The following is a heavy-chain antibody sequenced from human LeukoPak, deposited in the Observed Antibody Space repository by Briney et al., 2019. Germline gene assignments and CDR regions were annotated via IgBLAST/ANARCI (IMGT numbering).Heavy chain of an antibody. J-gene: IGHJ6*02. CDR2: IWYDGTNR. V-gene: IGHV3-33*01. D-gene: IGHD2-15*01. CDR1: GFTFSTYG. Sequence: GGSLRLSCTTSGFTFSTYGMHWVRQAPGKGLEWVAVIWYDGTNRYYADSVKGRFTISRDNSKNTLYLQMNSMRAEDTAVYYCARDKGFFRILDVWGQGTTVTVSS. CDR3: ARDKGFFRILDV.